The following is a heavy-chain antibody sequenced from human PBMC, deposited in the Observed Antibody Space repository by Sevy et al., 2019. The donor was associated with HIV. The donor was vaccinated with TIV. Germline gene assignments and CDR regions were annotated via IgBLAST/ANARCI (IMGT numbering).Heavy chain of an antibody. V-gene: IGHV1-18*01. Sequence: ASVKVSCKASGYTFASYGISWVRQAPGQGLEWMGWISAYNGNTNYAQKLQGRVTMPTDTSTSTAYMELRSLRSDDTAVYYCARDQPTDFYYDSSGYYQNTVFDYWGQGTLVTVSS. CDR1: GYTFASYG. CDR2: ISAYNGNT. J-gene: IGHJ4*02. CDR3: ARDQPTDFYYDSSGYYQNTVFDY. D-gene: IGHD3-22*01.